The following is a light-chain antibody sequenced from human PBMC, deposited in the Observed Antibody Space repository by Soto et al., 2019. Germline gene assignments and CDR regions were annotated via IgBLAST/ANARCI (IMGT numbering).Light chain of an antibody. Sequence: DIVMTQTPLSLPVTPGAPASISCRSSQSLLDRDDGNTYLDCXLQKPGQSPQLLIYMLSYRASGVPDRFSGRGSGTDCTLKISRVEAEDVGVYYCMQGTHSPSSFGQGTRLEIK. CDR3: MQGTHSPSS. CDR2: MLS. J-gene: IGKJ5*01. V-gene: IGKV2-40*01. CDR1: QSLLDRDDGNTY.